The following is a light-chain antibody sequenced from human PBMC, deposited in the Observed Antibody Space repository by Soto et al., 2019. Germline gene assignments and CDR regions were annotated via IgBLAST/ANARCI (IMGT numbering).Light chain of an antibody. V-gene: IGKV3-20*01. Sequence: EIVLTQSPGTLSLSPGERATLSCRASQSVSTSSLAWYQQKPGQAPRLLIYGASSRATGIPDRVSGSGSGADFTLSISRLEPEDLAMDYCQQYGSSPYTFGQGTKLAIK. CDR2: GAS. CDR3: QQYGSSPYT. CDR1: QSVSTSS. J-gene: IGKJ2*01.